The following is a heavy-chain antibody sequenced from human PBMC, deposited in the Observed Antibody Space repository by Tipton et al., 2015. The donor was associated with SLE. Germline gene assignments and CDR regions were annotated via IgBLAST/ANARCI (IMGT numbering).Heavy chain of an antibody. J-gene: IGHJ1*01. CDR3: ATGAKQLVRNEYFQP. CDR2: IIPIFGTA. Sequence: QLVQSGAEVKKPGSSVTVSCKASGGTFSSYAISWVRQVPGQGVEWMGGIIPIFGTANYAHKFQGRVTITTDESTSTAYMELSSLRSEDTDVYYCATGAKQLVRNEYFQPWGQGTLVPVSS. V-gene: IGHV1-69*05. D-gene: IGHD6-6*01. CDR1: GGTFSSYA.